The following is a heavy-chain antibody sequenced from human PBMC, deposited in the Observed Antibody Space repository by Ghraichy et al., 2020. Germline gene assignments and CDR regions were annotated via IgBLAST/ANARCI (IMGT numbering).Heavy chain of an antibody. CDR1: GGSISSSSYY. CDR3: ARLRASAADY. V-gene: IGHV4-39*01. CDR2: IYYSGST. J-gene: IGHJ4*02. Sequence: SETLSLTCTVSGGSISSSSYYWGWIRQPPGKGLEWIGSIYYSGSTFYNPSLKSRVTISVDTSKNQFSLKLSSVTAADTAVYYCARLRASAADYWGQGTLVTVSS. D-gene: IGHD2-15*01.